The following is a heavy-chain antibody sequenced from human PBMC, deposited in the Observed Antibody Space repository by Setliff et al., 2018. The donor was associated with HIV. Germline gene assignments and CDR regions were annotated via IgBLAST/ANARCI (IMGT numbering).Heavy chain of an antibody. CDR1: AYSISSGYY. CDR2: IYHSGST. J-gene: IGHJ1*01. D-gene: IGHD3-22*01. Sequence: SETLSLTCAVSAYSISSGYYWGWTRQPPGKGLEWIGSIYHSGSTYYNPSLMSRVTISVDTSKNQFSLTLRSVTAADTAVYYCARQWRDQYNSGVSTEYFQHWGLGTLVTVSS. CDR3: ARQWRDQYNSGVSTEYFQH. V-gene: IGHV4-38-2*01.